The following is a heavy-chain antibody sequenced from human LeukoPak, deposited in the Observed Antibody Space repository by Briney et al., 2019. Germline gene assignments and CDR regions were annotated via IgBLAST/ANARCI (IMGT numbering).Heavy chain of an antibody. V-gene: IGHV3-48*04. CDR3: AREGAAAGTPLDY. Sequence: GGSLRLSCAASGFTFSTYSMNWVRQAPGKGLEWVSYISSSSSTKYYADSVKGRFTISRDNAKNSLNLQMNSLRAEDTAVYYCAREGAAAGTPLDYWGQGTLVTVSS. CDR1: GFTFSTYS. D-gene: IGHD6-13*01. J-gene: IGHJ4*02. CDR2: ISSSSSTK.